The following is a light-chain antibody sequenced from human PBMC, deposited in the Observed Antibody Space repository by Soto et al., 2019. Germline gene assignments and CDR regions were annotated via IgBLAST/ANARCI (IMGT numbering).Light chain of an antibody. CDR3: QQYGSSPLLT. Sequence: EIVLTQSPGTLSLSPGERATLSCRASQSVSSSYLAWYQQKPRQAPRLLIYGASSRATGIPDRFSGSGSGTDFTLTISRLEPEDFAVYYCQQYGSSPLLTFGGGTKVEIK. V-gene: IGKV3-20*01. CDR1: QSVSSSY. J-gene: IGKJ4*01. CDR2: GAS.